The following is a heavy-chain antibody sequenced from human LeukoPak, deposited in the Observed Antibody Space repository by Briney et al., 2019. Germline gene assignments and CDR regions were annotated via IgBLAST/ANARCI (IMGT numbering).Heavy chain of an antibody. CDR1: GGSISSYY. CDR2: IYYSGST. D-gene: IGHD3-22*01. V-gene: IGHV4-59*08. Sequence: PSETLSLTCTVSGGSISSYYWSWIRQPPGKGLEWIGYIYYSGSTYYNPSLKSRVTISVDTSKNQFSLKLSSVTAADTAVYYCASISYYYDSSGYLFDYWGQGTLVTVSS. J-gene: IGHJ4*02. CDR3: ASISYYYDSSGYLFDY.